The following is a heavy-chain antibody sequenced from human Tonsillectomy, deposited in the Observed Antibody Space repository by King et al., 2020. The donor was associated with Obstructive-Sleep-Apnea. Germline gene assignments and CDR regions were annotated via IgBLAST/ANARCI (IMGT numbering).Heavy chain of an antibody. Sequence: VQLVESGGDVVRPGTSLTLSCIASGFTFSNFEIHWVREAPGKGLEWVTLVSSDGRRQYYADSVKGRFTISRDNSNNPVYLKMNNLRPDDTAMYYCARDFDYWGQGTLVTVSP. CDR3: ARDFDY. CDR1: GFTFSNFE. CDR2: VSSDGRRQ. V-gene: IGHV3-30*14. J-gene: IGHJ4*02.